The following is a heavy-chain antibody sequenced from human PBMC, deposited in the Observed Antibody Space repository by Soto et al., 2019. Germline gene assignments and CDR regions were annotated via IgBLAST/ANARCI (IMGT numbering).Heavy chain of an antibody. D-gene: IGHD1-26*01. CDR2: MNPNSGNT. J-gene: IGHJ6*02. CDR1: GYTFTSYD. CDR3: ARGSVWYRVTYYYYGIDV. Sequence: QVQLVQSGAEVKKPGASVKVSCKASGYTFTSYDINWVRQAPGQGLAWMGWMNPNSGNTGYAEKFQGRDTMTRNTSISTGYMALSSMRSEDTAVYSCARGSVWYRVTYYYYGIDVWCQGTTVTVSS. V-gene: IGHV1-8*01.